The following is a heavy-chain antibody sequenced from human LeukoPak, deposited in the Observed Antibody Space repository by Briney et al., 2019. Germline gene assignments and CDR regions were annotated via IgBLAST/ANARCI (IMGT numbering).Heavy chain of an antibody. CDR3: ARLTGTTGFDY. CDR2: IKQDGSDK. Sequence: PGGSLRLSCAASGFPFSSYWMSWVRQAPGKELEWVANIKQDGSDKYYVDSVKGLFTISRDNPKNSLYLQVNSLRADDTAVYYCARLTGTTGFDYWGQGTLVTVSS. CDR1: GFPFSSYW. J-gene: IGHJ4*02. D-gene: IGHD1-1*01. V-gene: IGHV3-7*01.